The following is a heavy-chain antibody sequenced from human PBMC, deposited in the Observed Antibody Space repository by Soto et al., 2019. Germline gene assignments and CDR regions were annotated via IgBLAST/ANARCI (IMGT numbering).Heavy chain of an antibody. CDR1: GFTFDDFG. Sequence: QVQLVESGGGVVQPGTSLKLSCAASGFTFDDFGFHWVRQAPGKGLEWVATLSYDGSHDYYADSVKGRFTISRDNSKITLYLQMNSLKTEDTAMYYCAKEMFPRTVLDSSSPWGDYWGQGTLVTVSS. D-gene: IGHD3-22*01. CDR3: AKEMFPRTVLDSSSPWGDY. CDR2: LSYDGSHD. J-gene: IGHJ4*02. V-gene: IGHV3-30*18.